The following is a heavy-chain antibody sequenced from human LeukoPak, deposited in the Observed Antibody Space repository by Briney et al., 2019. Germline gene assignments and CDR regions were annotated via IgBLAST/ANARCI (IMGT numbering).Heavy chain of an antibody. D-gene: IGHD3-10*01. V-gene: IGHV3-33*06. CDR3: AKGGVNWFDP. CDR1: GLTFSSYG. Sequence: PGRSLRLSCAASGLTFSSYGMHWVRQAPGKGLEWVAVIWYDGSNKNYVDSVKGRFTISRDNSKNTLYLEMKSLRAEDTAVYYCAKGGVNWFDPWGRGTLVTVSS. J-gene: IGHJ5*02. CDR2: IWYDGSNK.